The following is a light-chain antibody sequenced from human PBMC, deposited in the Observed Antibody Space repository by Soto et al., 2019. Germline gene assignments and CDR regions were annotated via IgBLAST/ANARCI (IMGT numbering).Light chain of an antibody. CDR1: HSISSY. V-gene: IGKV1-39*01. CDR2: AAS. J-gene: IGKJ1*01. Sequence: EIQMTQSPFTLSGSVGHRDNITCRASHSISSYLNWYQQQPGKAPQVLIYAASSLQSGVPSSFSGRGCGTDSTLTIRSMQPEDFATYYCKQSYSPRTFGQGTKVDIK. CDR3: KQSYSPRT.